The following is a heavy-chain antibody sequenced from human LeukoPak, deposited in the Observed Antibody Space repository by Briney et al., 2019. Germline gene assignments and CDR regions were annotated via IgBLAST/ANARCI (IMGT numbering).Heavy chain of an antibody. CDR2: ISSSSSYI. D-gene: IGHD3-22*01. J-gene: IGHJ4*02. CDR3: ARDLSYYDSSGEVDY. CDR1: GFTFSSYS. V-gene: IGHV3-21*01. Sequence: KPGGSLRLSCAASGFTFSSYSMNWVRQAPGKGLEWVLSISSSSSYIYYADSVKGRFTISRDNAKNSLYLQMNSLRAEDTAVYYCARDLSYYDSSGEVDYWGQGTLVTVSS.